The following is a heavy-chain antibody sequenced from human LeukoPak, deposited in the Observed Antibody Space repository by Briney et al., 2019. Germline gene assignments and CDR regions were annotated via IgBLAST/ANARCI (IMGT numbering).Heavy chain of an antibody. CDR3: ARSKGSYYY. V-gene: IGHV4-39*01. D-gene: IGHD3-10*01. CDR2: IYYSGST. J-gene: IGHJ4*02. Sequence: PSETLSLTCTVSGGSISSGSYFWDWIRQPPGKGLEWIGSIYYSGSTYYNPSLKSRVTISVDTSNNQFSLKLGSVTAADTAMYYCARSKGSYYYWGQGTLVTVSS. CDR1: GGSISSGSYF.